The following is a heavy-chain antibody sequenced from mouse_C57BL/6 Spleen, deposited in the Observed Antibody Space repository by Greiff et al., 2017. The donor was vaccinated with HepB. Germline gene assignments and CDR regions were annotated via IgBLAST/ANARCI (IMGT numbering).Heavy chain of an antibody. CDR1: GYAFTNYL. Sequence: VQLQQSGAELVRPGTSVKVSCKASGYAFTNYLIEWVKQRPGQGLEWIGVINPGSGGTNYNEKFKGKATLTADKSSSTAYMQLSSLTSEDSAVYFCARGPGYGSSPFDYWGQGTTLTVSS. D-gene: IGHD1-1*01. CDR3: ARGPGYGSSPFDY. J-gene: IGHJ2*01. CDR2: INPGSGGT. V-gene: IGHV1-54*01.